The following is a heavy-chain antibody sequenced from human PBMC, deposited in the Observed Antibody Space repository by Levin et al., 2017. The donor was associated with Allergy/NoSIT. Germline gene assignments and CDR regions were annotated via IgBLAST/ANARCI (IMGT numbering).Heavy chain of an antibody. CDR1: GFTFSDYY. CDR2: ISSSGSTI. J-gene: IGHJ3*02. Sequence: GESLKISCAASGFTFSDYYMSWIRQAPGKGLEWVSYISSSGSTIYYADSVKGRFTISRDNAKNSLYLQMNSLRAEDTAVYYCARGWARDPLDIWGQGTMVTVSS. V-gene: IGHV3-11*01. CDR3: ARGWARDPLDI. D-gene: IGHD3-16*01.